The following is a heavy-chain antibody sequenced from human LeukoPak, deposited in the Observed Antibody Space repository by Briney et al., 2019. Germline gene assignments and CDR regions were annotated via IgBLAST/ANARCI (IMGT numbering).Heavy chain of an antibody. V-gene: IGHV3-23*01. Sequence: GGSLRLSCAASGFTVSSNYMSWVRQAPGKGLEWVSAISGSGGSTYYADSVKGRFTISRDNSKNTLYLQMNSLRAEDTAVYYCAKDSSGWERLNWFDPWGQGTLVTVSS. CDR2: ISGSGGST. CDR3: AKDSSGWERLNWFDP. CDR1: GFTVSSNY. J-gene: IGHJ5*02. D-gene: IGHD6-19*01.